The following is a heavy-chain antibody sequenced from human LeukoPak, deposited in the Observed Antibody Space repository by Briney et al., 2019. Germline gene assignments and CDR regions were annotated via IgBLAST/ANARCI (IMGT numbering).Heavy chain of an antibody. J-gene: IGHJ6*02. D-gene: IGHD4-23*01. V-gene: IGHV1-2*02. Sequence: ASVKVSCKASGYTFTGYYMHWVRRAPGQGLEWMGWINPNSGGTNYAQKFQGRVTMTRDTSISTAYMELSRLRSDDTAVYYCARESLRWHYYYYGMDVWGQGTTVTVSS. CDR1: GYTFTGYY. CDR3: ARESLRWHYYYYGMDV. CDR2: INPNSGGT.